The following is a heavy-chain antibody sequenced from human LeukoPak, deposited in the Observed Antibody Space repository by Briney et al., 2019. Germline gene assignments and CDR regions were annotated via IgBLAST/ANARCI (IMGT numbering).Heavy chain of an antibody. CDR1: GFTFTSYS. V-gene: IGHV3-23*01. J-gene: IGHJ4*02. CDR3: AKDRDGYTIVVGAVDY. CDR2: ISGGGGST. Sequence: GGSLRLSCAASGFTFTSYSMNWVRQAPGKGLEWVSTISGGGGSTYYADSVKGRFTISRDNSKNTLYLQMNSLRAEDTAVYYCAKDRDGYTIVVGAVDYWGQGTLVTVSS. D-gene: IGHD5-24*01.